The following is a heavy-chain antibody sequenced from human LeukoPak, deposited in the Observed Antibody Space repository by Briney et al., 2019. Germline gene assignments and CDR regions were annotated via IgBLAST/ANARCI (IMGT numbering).Heavy chain of an antibody. Sequence: SVKVSCKASGGTFSSYAISWVRQAPGQGLEWMGRIIPILGIANYAQKFQGRVTITADKSTSTAYMELSSLTFEDTAVYFCARDLVCTVNCKDSWGQGTLVTVSS. CDR3: ARDLVCTVNCKDS. D-gene: IGHD3/OR15-3a*01. CDR2: IIPILGIA. V-gene: IGHV1-69*04. J-gene: IGHJ5*01. CDR1: GGTFSSYA.